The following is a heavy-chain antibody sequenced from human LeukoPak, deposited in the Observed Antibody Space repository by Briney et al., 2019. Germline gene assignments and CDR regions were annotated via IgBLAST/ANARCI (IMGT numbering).Heavy chain of an antibody. V-gene: IGHV3-11*04. J-gene: IGHJ4*02. D-gene: IGHD3-9*01. CDR3: SKTGKVQFDWLLDY. CDR1: GFTFSDYY. Sequence: GGSLRLSCAASGFTFSDYYMSWIRQVPGKGLEWVSYIGRSGTTIHYADSVKGRFTISWDNAKKSLYLQMNSLRAEHTSVSYCSKTGKVQFDWLLDYWGQGTLVTVSS. CDR2: IGRSGTTI.